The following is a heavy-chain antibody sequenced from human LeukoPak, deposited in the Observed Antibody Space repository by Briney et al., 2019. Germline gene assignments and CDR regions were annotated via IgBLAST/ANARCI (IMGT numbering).Heavy chain of an antibody. D-gene: IGHD2-21*01. CDR1: GGSISSVGYY. V-gene: IGHV4-30-2*01. Sequence: PSQTLSLTCTVSGGSISSVGYYWSWIRQPPGKGRGWIGHIYHSGSTYYNPSLKSRVTISVDRSKSQFSVKLSSVTAADTAVYYCAIAAYCGGDCYADRAFDIWGQGTMVTVSS. CDR2: IYHSGST. CDR3: AIAAYCGGDCYADRAFDI. J-gene: IGHJ3*02.